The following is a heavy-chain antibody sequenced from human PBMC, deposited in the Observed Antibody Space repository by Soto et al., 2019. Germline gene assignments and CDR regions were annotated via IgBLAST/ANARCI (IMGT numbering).Heavy chain of an antibody. D-gene: IGHD3-22*01. J-gene: IGHJ5*02. V-gene: IGHV4-31*03. CDR3: ARVKKYWDSSGNWFDP. CDR2: IYYSGST. CDR1: GGSISSGGYY. Sequence: QVQLQESGPGLVKPSQTLSLTCTVSGGSISSGGYYWSWIRQHPGKGLEWIGYIYYSGSTYYNPSLQSRVTISVDTSKNQCSLKLSSVTAADTAVYYCARVKKYWDSSGNWFDPWGQGTLVTVSS.